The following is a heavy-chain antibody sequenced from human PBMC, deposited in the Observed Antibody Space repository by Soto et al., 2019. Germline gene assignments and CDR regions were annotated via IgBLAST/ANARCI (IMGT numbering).Heavy chain of an antibody. CDR2: IIPILGIA. V-gene: IGHV1-69*02. Sequence: QVQLVQSGAEVKKPGSSVKVSCKASGGTFSSYTISWVRQAPGQGLEWMGRIIPILGIANYAQKFQGRVTITADKSPSTAYMELSSLRSEDTAVYYCAGTMVRGVIITWGPWFDPWGPGTLVTVSS. CDR3: AGTMVRGVIITWGPWFDP. J-gene: IGHJ5*02. CDR1: GGTFSSYT. D-gene: IGHD3-10*01.